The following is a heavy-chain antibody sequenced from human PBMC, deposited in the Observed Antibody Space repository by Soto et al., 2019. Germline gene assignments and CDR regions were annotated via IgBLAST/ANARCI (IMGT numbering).Heavy chain of an antibody. D-gene: IGHD6-25*01. CDR2: IYPGDSDT. CDR3: ARPATRGWPEGGEYFQH. Sequence: GGSLKISCKGSVYTSTTYWIGCVRQMPGKGLEWMGVIYPGDSDTRYSPSFQAQVRISVDKSISTAYLQWSSLKASDPAMYNCARPATRGWPEGGEYFQHWGQGTLVTVYS. CDR1: VYTSTTYW. V-gene: IGHV5-51*01. J-gene: IGHJ1*01.